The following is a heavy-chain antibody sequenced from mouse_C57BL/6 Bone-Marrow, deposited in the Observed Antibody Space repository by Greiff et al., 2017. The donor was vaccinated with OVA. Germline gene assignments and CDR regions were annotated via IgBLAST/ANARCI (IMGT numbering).Heavy chain of an antibody. V-gene: IGHV10-1*01. CDR2: IRSKSNNYAT. J-gene: IGHJ3*01. CDR1: GFSFNTYA. Sequence: EVKLMESGGGLVQPKGSLKLSCAASGFSFNTYAMNWVRQAPGKGLEWVARIRSKSNNYATYYADSVKDRFTISRDDSESMLYLQMSNLKTEDTAMYYCVRQLFAYWGQGTLVTVSA. CDR3: VRQLFAY.